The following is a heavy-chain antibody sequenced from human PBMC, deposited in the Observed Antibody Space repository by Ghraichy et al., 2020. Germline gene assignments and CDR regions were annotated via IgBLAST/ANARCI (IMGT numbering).Heavy chain of an antibody. Sequence: LTCAASGFTFSSYWMSWVRQAPGKGLEWVANIKQDGSEKYYVDSVKGRFTISRDNAKNSLYLQMSSLRVEDTAVYYCARDRSSGRTNWFDPWGQGTLVTVSS. J-gene: IGHJ5*02. V-gene: IGHV3-7*01. CDR1: GFTFSSYW. CDR2: IKQDGSEK. D-gene: IGHD6-19*01. CDR3: ARDRSSGRTNWFDP.